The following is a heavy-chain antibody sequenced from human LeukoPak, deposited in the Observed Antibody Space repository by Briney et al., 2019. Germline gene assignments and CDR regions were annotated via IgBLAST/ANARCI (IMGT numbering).Heavy chain of an antibody. D-gene: IGHD5-12*01. J-gene: IGHJ5*02. CDR3: ARGNSGYDPGWFDP. Sequence: SQTLSLTCAVSGVSICSGGYSGRWLRQPPGKGLVWIGYIYHSGSTYYNPSLKSRVTISVDRSKNQFSLKLSSVTAADTAVYYCARGNSGYDPGWFDPWGQGTLVTVSS. CDR2: IYHSGST. CDR1: GVSICSGGYS. V-gene: IGHV4-30-2*01.